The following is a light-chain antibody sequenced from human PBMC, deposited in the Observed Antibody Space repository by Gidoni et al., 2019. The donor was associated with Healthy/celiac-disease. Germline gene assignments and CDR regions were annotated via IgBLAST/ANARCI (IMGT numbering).Light chain of an antibody. V-gene: IGKV3-15*01. CDR3: QQYNNWPPYT. CDR2: GAS. J-gene: IGKJ2*01. CDR1: QSGSSN. Sequence: EIVIPQSPASLSVSQVERATLSCRASQSGSSNLAWYQQKPGQAPRLLIYGASTRATGIPARFSGSGSGTEFTLTISSLQSEDFAVYYCQQYNNWPPYTFGQGTKLEIK.